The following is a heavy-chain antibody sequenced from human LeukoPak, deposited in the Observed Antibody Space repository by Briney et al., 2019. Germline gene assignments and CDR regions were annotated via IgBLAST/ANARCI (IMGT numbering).Heavy chain of an antibody. J-gene: IGHJ4*02. CDR1: GFTFSSSW. CDR3: AREGRYSLDY. V-gene: IGHV3-74*01. D-gene: IGHD1-1*01. CDR2: INSDGSST. Sequence: GGSLRLSCAASGFTFSSSWMHWVRQAPGKGLVWVSRINSDGSSTTNADSVKGRFTISRDNAKNTLHLQMNSLRAEDTAVYYCAREGRYSLDYWGQGTLVTVSS.